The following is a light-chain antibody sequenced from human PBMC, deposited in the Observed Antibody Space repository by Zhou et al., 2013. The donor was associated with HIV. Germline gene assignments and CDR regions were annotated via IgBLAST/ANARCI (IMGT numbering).Light chain of an antibody. J-gene: IGKJ3*01. V-gene: IGKV1-27*01. CDR3: QQYNSYPLT. Sequence: DIQMTQSPSSLSASVGDRVTITCRASQDISNYLAWYQQKPGKVPKLLIYAASTLQSGVPSRLSGSGAGTNFTLTISSLQPEDVATYFCQQYNSYPLTFGPGTKVEIK. CDR2: AAS. CDR1: QDISNY.